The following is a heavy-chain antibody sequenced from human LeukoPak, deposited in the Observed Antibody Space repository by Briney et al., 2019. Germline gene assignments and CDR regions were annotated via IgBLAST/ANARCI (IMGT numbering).Heavy chain of an antibody. J-gene: IGHJ4*02. CDR3: ARVERRRATIDY. V-gene: IGHV1-2*02. CDR2: INPNSGGT. Sequence: ASVKVSCKASGYTFTGYYMHWVRQAPGQGLEWMGWINPNSGGTNYAQKFQGRVTITRDTSISTAYMELSRLRSDDTAVYYCARVERRRATIDYWGQGTLVTVSS. CDR1: GYTFTGYY. D-gene: IGHD5-24*01.